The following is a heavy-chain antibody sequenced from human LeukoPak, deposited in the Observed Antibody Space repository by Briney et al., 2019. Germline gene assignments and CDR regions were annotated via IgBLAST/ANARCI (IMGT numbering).Heavy chain of an antibody. V-gene: IGHV7-4-1*02. J-gene: IGHJ5*02. CDR2: INTNTGNP. CDR3: ARDRDWFDP. D-gene: IGHD3-10*01. CDR1: GYTLTNYA. Sequence: ASVKVSCKASGYTLTNYAMNWVRQAPGQGLEWIGWINTNTGNPTYAQGFTGRFVFSLDTSVSTAYLQINSLKTEDTAVYYCARDRDWFDPWGQGTLVTVSS.